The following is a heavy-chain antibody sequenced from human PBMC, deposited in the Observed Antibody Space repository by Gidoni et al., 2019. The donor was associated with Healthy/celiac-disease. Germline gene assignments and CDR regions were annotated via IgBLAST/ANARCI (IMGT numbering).Heavy chain of an antibody. CDR3: AADCSSTSCRGIFDY. Sequence: QVQLVQSGAEVKTPGASVKVYCKASGYTFPGYYMHWVRQAPGQGLEWMGWINPNSGGTNYAQKFQGRVTMTRDTSISTAYMELSRLRSDDTAVYYCAADCSSTSCRGIFDYWGQGTLVTVSS. CDR2: INPNSGGT. J-gene: IGHJ4*02. CDR1: GYTFPGYY. D-gene: IGHD2-2*01. V-gene: IGHV1-2*02.